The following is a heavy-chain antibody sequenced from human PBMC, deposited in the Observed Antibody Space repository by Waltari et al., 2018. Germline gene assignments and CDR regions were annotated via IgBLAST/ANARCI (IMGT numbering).Heavy chain of an antibody. CDR1: GYTFTSYD. V-gene: IGHV1-8*01. D-gene: IGHD5-18*01. CDR2: MNPNSGNT. CDR3: ARALRIQLWSVGY. J-gene: IGHJ4*02. Sequence: QVQLVQSGAEVTKPGASVKVSCKASGYTFTSYDINWVRKATGQGLEWMGWMNPNSGNTGYAQKFQGRVTMTRNTSISTAYMELSSLRSEDTAVYYCARALRIQLWSVGYWGQGTLVTVSS.